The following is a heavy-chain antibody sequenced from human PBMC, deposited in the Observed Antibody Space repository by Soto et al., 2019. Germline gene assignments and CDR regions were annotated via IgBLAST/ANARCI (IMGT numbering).Heavy chain of an antibody. V-gene: IGHV1-69*01. CDR2: IIPIFGTA. D-gene: IGHD6-13*01. CDR3: ARVQQLVSGHPKYYYGMDV. Sequence: QVQLVQSGAEVKKPGSSVKVSCKASGGTFSSYAISWVRQAPGQGLEWMGGIIPIFGTANYAQKFQGRVTITADESTSTAYMELSSLRSEDTAVYYCARVQQLVSGHPKYYYGMDVWGQGTTVTVSS. CDR1: GGTFSSYA. J-gene: IGHJ6*02.